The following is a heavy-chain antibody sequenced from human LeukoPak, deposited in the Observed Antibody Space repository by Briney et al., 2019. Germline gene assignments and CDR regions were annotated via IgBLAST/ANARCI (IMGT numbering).Heavy chain of an antibody. J-gene: IGHJ3*02. Sequence: GGSLRLSCAASSFTFSNYPMSWVRQAPGKGLEWVSVISGSGDTTYYADSVKGRFTISRDNSKNTLYLQMNSLRAEDTAVYYCAKTLVGTYAFDIWGQGTMVTVSS. V-gene: IGHV3-23*01. D-gene: IGHD1-26*01. CDR2: ISGSGDTT. CDR1: SFTFSNYP. CDR3: AKTLVGTYAFDI.